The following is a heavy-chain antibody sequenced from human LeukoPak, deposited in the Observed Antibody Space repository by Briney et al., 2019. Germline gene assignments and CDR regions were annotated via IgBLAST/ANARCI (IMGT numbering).Heavy chain of an antibody. CDR1: GFTFSSYS. CDR2: ISTSGDYI. V-gene: IGHV3-21*01. J-gene: IGHJ4*02. Sequence: GGSLTLSCAASGFTFSSYSMNWVRQAPGKGLEWVSSISTSGDYIYYADSVKGRFTMSRDNAKNSLYLQMDSLRAEDTAVYYCARDLVLSRSVGASEEVDYWGQGTLVTVSS. CDR3: ARDLVLSRSVGASEEVDY. D-gene: IGHD1-26*01.